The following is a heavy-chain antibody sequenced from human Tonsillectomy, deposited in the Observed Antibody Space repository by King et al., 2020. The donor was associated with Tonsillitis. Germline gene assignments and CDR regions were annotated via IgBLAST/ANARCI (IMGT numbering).Heavy chain of an antibody. D-gene: IGHD6-13*01. Sequence: VQLVESGGGVVQPGRSLRLSCATSGFTFSSYGMHWVRQAPGKGLEWVALLWYDGSNKYYADSVKGRLTISRNNSKNTLFLQMNSLRAEDTAVYYCAREGEAAAGPFDAFDIWGQGTMVTVSS. CDR3: AREGEAAAGPFDAFDI. V-gene: IGHV3-33*08. CDR1: GFTFSSYG. J-gene: IGHJ3*02. CDR2: LWYDGSNK.